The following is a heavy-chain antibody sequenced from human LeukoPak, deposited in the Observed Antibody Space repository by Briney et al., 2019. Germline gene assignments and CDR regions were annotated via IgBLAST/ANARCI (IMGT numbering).Heavy chain of an antibody. CDR3: AELGITMIGGV. V-gene: IGHV3-30*18. Sequence: GGSLRLSCAASEFSFKNYWMSWVRQAPGKGLEWVALMSSDGSNIQYADSVKGQFTISRDNSKNTVYLQMNSLRAEDTAVYYCAELGITMIGGVWGKGTTVTISS. CDR1: EFSFKNYW. CDR2: MSSDGSNI. J-gene: IGHJ6*04. D-gene: IGHD3-10*02.